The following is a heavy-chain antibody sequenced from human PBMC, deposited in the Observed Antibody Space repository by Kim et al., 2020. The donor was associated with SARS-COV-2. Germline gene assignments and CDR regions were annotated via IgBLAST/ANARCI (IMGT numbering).Heavy chain of an antibody. D-gene: IGHD2-15*01. V-gene: IGHV3-23*01. Sequence: GKGRFTISRDNSKNTLYRQMNSLGAEDTAVYYCAKLVVVAAQDAFDIWGQGTMVTVSS. CDR3: AKLVVVAAQDAFDI. J-gene: IGHJ3*02.